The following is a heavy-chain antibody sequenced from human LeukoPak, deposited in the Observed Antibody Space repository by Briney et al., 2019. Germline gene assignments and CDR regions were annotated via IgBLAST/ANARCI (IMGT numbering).Heavy chain of an antibody. V-gene: IGHV1-69*05. CDR1: GGTFSSYA. J-gene: IGHJ4*02. D-gene: IGHD3-22*01. Sequence: SVKVSCKASGGTFSSYAISWVRQAPGQGLEWMGRIIPIFGTANYAQKFQGRVTITTDESTSTAYMELSSLRSEDTAVYYCAGCRYYYDSSGYCPFDYWGQGTLVTVSS. CDR3: AGCRYYYDSSGYCPFDY. CDR2: IIPIFGTA.